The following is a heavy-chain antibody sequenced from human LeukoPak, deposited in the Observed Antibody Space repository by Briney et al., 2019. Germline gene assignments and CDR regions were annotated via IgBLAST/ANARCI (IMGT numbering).Heavy chain of an antibody. J-gene: IGHJ4*01. D-gene: IGHD3/OR15-3a*01. CDR2: SSSSGTTI. CDR1: GFTLSDYY. CDR3: ARRRDFIDY. V-gene: IGHV3-11*01. Sequence: GGSLRLSCAASGFTLSDYYMSWIRQAPGKGLEWVSYSSSSGTTIYYADSVKGRFAISRDNAKNSLYLQMNSLRAEDTAVYYCARRRDFIDYWGHGTLVTVSS.